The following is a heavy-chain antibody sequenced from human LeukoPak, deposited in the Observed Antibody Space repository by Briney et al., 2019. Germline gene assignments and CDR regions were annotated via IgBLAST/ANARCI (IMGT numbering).Heavy chain of an antibody. Sequence: PGGSLRLSCAASGFTVSSYSMNWIRQAPGKGLEWVSYISSSSSTIYYADSVKGRFTISRDNAKNSLYLQMNSLRDEDTAVYYCARAPTTVVTLGDYWGQGTLVTVSS. CDR1: GFTVSSYS. CDR3: ARAPTTVVTLGDY. J-gene: IGHJ4*02. CDR2: ISSSSSTI. D-gene: IGHD4-23*01. V-gene: IGHV3-48*02.